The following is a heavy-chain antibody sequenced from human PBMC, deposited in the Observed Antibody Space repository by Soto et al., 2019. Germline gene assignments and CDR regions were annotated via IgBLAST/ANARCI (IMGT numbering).Heavy chain of an antibody. CDR2: IYYSGST. V-gene: IGHV4-39*01. D-gene: IGHD6-25*01. CDR3: ARHFYALGSSDYYYGMDV. J-gene: IGHJ6*02. Sequence: PSETLSLTCTVSGGSISSSSYYWGWIRQPPGKGLEWIGSIYYSGSTYYNPSLKSRVTISVDTSKNQFSLKLSSVTAADTAVYYCARHFYALGSSDYYYGMDVWGQGTTVTVSS. CDR1: GGSISSSSYY.